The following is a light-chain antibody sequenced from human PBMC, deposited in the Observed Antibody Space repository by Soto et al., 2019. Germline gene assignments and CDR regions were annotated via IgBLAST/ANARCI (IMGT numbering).Light chain of an antibody. Sequence: NVLTQSPGTLSVSPGERVTLSCRASQSVSSSYLAWYQQRPGQAPRLLIFGASYRATGIPDRFSGSGSGTDFTLTISRLEPEDFAVYYCQQYSSSPPEFTFGPGTKVDSK. CDR3: QQYSSSPPEFT. V-gene: IGKV3-20*01. J-gene: IGKJ3*01. CDR2: GAS. CDR1: QSVSSSY.